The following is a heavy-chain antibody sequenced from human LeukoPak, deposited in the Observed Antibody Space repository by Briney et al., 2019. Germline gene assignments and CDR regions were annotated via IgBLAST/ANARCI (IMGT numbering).Heavy chain of an antibody. CDR1: GGAFSKYF. Sequence: PSETLSLTCAVSGGAFSKYFWTWIRQPPGKGLEWIAEINDSGSTNSNSSLRSRVAISLDTSKNQFSLRLTSVTDADTAVYYCARGQYCSTTTCYSARRYFDFWGKGTLVTVSS. CDR3: ARGQYCSTTTCYSARRYFDF. CDR2: INDSGST. D-gene: IGHD2-2*01. V-gene: IGHV4-34*01. J-gene: IGHJ4*02.